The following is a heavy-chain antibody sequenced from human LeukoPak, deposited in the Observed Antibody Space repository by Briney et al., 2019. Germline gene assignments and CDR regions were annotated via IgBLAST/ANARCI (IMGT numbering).Heavy chain of an antibody. CDR1: GLTVSDSY. Sequence: GGSLRLSCAASGLTVSDSYMGWVRQAPGKGLEWVSIIYRGGSTYYADSVKDRFTISRDNSKNTVYLQVNSLRAEDTAVYYCARLTRVYYLFDSWGHGTLVTVSS. D-gene: IGHD2-8*01. CDR3: ARLTRVYYLFDS. V-gene: IGHV3-66*01. CDR2: IYRGGST. J-gene: IGHJ4*01.